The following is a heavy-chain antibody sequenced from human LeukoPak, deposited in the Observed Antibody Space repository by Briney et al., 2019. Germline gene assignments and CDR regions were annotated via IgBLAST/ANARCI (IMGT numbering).Heavy chain of an antibody. D-gene: IGHD4-23*01. Sequence: PSETLSLTCAVYGGSFSGYYWSWIRQPPGKGLEWIGEINHSGGTNYNPSLKSRVTISLDTSKNHFSLKLTSVTAADTAVYYCAKAPRLLYGGNSFPWFDPWGQGTLVTVSS. J-gene: IGHJ5*02. CDR1: GGSFSGYY. CDR2: INHSGGT. V-gene: IGHV4-34*01. CDR3: AKAPRLLYGGNSFPWFDP.